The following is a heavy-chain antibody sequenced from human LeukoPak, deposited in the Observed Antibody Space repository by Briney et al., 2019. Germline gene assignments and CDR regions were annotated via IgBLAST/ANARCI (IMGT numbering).Heavy chain of an antibody. V-gene: IGHV3-48*02. J-gene: IGHJ4*02. CDR2: ISSSGTTI. CDR1: GFTFSSYS. D-gene: IGHD3-16*02. CDR3: ARGGSYPFDY. Sequence: GGSLRLSCAASGFTFSSYSMNWVRQAPGKGLEWVSYISSSGTTIYYADSVKGRFTISRDNTKSSVHLQMNSLRDDDTAVYYCARGGSYPFDYWGQGTLVTVSS.